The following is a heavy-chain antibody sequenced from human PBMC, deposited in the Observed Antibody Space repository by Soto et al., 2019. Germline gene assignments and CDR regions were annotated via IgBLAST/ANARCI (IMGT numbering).Heavy chain of an antibody. J-gene: IGHJ6*03. Sequence: SVKVSCKASGFTFTSSAMQWVRQARGQRLERIGWIVVGSGNTNYAQKYQERVTNTRDMSTSTAYMELSSLRSEDTAVYFFAVGTMVRGAPNYYYMDVLGKGTTVTVSS. V-gene: IGHV1-58*02. CDR1: GFTFTSSA. CDR2: IVVGSGNT. CDR3: AVGTMVRGAPNYYYMDV. D-gene: IGHD3-10*01.